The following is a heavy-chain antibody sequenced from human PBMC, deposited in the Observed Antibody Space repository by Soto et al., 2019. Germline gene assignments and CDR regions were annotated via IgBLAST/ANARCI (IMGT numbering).Heavy chain of an antibody. Sequence: ASVKPSSEAPGGTIGSKARGWLYHANKKAFEWMGGIIPIFGTANYAQKFQGRVTITADESTSTAYMELSSLRSEDTAVYYCARGYYDYVWESYRPTYFDYWGQGTQVTVSS. D-gene: IGHD3-16*02. V-gene: IGHV1-69*01. CDR1: GGTIGSKA. J-gene: IGHJ4*02. CDR2: IIPIFGTA. CDR3: ARGYYDYVWESYRPTYFDY.